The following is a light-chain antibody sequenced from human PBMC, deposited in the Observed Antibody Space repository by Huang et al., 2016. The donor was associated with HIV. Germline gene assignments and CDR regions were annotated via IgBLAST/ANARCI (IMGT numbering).Light chain of an antibody. CDR2: ASS. V-gene: IGKV1-8*01. J-gene: IGKJ5*01. CDR1: QDISNN. CDR3: QQYDTCPHT. Sequence: IRITQSPSSLSAATGDRVTITCRASQDISNNLAWYQQKPGEAPKLQIFASSTLESGVPSRYSGSGSGTDFTLTINGLQSEDLATYFCQQYDTCPHTFGQGTRLEIK.